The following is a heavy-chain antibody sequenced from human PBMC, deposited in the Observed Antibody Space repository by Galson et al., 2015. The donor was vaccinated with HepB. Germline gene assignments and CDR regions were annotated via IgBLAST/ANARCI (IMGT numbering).Heavy chain of an antibody. D-gene: IGHD3-22*01. V-gene: IGHV5-10-1*01. CDR2: IDPSDSYT. Sequence: VKKPGESLRISCKGSGYSFTSYWISWVRQMPGKGLEWMGRIDPSDSYTNYSPSFQGHVTISADKSISTAYLQWSSLKASDTAMYYCARRCYYDSSGYYWAFDIWGQGTMVTVSS. CDR1: GYSFTSYW. J-gene: IGHJ3*02. CDR3: ARRCYYDSSGYYWAFDI.